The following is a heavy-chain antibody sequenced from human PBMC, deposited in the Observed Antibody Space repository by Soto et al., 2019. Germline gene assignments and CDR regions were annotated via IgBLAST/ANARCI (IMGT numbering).Heavy chain of an antibody. J-gene: IGHJ6*03. V-gene: IGHV4-59*08. Sequence: SETLSLTCTVSGGSISSYYWSWIRQPPGKGLEWIGYIYYSGSTNYNPSLKSRVTISVDTSKNQFTLKLSSVTAADTAVYYCARVSSSSSGPSSPERKNSKAARAYYYYYYYMDVWGKGTTVTVSS. CDR3: ARVSSSSSGPSSPERKNSKAARAYYYYYYYMDV. CDR1: GGSISSYY. D-gene: IGHD6-6*01. CDR2: IYYSGST.